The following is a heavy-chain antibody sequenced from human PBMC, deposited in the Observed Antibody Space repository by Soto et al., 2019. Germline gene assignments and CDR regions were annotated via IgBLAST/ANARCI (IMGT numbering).Heavy chain of an antibody. J-gene: IGHJ6*02. Sequence: EVQLVESGGGLVQPGGSLRLSCEASGFTFRNYDMHWVRQGTGKGLEWVSGISAAGDPDYADSVEGRFTISGENAQNSSLLQMNSLGVGDTTVYYCTRTNRDSSWLDVWGQGTMVIVSS. CDR1: GFTFRNYD. V-gene: IGHV3-13*05. CDR2: ISAAGDP. CDR3: TRTNRDSSWLDV. D-gene: IGHD5-18*01.